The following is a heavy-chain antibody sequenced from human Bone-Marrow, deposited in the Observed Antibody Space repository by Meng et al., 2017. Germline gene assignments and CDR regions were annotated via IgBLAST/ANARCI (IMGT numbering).Heavy chain of an antibody. CDR3: ATRGNPYLDR. Sequence: QGQVVQSGAEVKKPGASVKVSCKVSDYTLTSDGFNWVRQAPGQGLQWMGWINIYNGITNYGRNFQGRVTLTTDTSTSTGYMELSSLTSDDTAVYYCATRGNPYLDRWGQGTLVTVSS. J-gene: IGHJ4*02. CDR2: INIYNGIT. V-gene: IGHV1-18*04. CDR1: DYTLTSDG.